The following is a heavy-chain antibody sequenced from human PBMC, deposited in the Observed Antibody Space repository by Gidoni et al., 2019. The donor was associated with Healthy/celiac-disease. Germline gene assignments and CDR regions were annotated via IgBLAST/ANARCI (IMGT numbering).Heavy chain of an antibody. CDR3: ARVGIAVAGTVDY. D-gene: IGHD6-19*01. V-gene: IGHV4-34*01. Sequence: QVQLQQWGAGLLKPSETLSLTCAVSGGSFSGYYWSWIRQPPGKGLEWIGEINHSGSTNYNPSLKSRVTISVDTSKNQFSLKLSSVTAADTAVYYCARVGIAVAGTVDYWGQGTLVTVSS. CDR1: GGSFSGYY. CDR2: INHSGST. J-gene: IGHJ4*02.